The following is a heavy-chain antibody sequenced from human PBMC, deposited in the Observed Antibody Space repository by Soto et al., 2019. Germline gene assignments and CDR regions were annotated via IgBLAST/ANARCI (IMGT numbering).Heavy chain of an antibody. J-gene: IGHJ4*02. CDR3: VRDDCDIDCYFDH. CDR2: ITSASTTI. Sequence: QTGGSLRLSCAASGFTFSRYSMNWVRQAPGGGLEWVSYITSASTTIYYADSVKGRFTISRDNAKNSVYLQMNSLRDEDTAVYFCVRDDCDIDCYFDHWGQGALVIVSS. V-gene: IGHV3-48*02. CDR1: GFTFSRYS. D-gene: IGHD3-9*01.